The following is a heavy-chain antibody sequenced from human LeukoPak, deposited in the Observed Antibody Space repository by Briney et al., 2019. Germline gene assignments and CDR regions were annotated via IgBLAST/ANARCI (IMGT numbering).Heavy chain of an antibody. D-gene: IGHD2-15*01. Sequence: GASVKVSCKASGYTFTSYYTHWVRQAPGQGLEWMGIVNPSDGTTRYAQKFQGRVTMTRDTSTTTVYMELSSLRSEDTAVYYCAREGREYCGGGSCYTFDYWGQGTLVTVSS. CDR3: AREGREYCGGGSCYTFDY. CDR2: VNPSDGTT. V-gene: IGHV1-46*01. J-gene: IGHJ4*02. CDR1: GYTFTSYY.